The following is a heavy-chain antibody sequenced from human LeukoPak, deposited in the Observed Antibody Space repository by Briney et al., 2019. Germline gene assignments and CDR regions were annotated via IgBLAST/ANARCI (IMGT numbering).Heavy chain of an antibody. J-gene: IGHJ6*04. V-gene: IGHV3-30-3*01. Sequence: PGGSLRLSCAASGFTFSSYAMRWVRQAPGKGLEWVAVISHDGSNKYYADSVKGRFTISRDNSKNTLYLQMNSLRAEDTTVYYCARDLGTSSHYYYGMDVWGKGTTVTVSS. D-gene: IGHD2-2*01. CDR1: GFTFSSYA. CDR2: ISHDGSNK. CDR3: ARDLGTSSHYYYGMDV.